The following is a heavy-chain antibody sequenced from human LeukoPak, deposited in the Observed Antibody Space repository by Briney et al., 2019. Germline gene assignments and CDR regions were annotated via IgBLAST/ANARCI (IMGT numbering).Heavy chain of an antibody. D-gene: IGHD6-19*01. CDR2: IYYSGST. Sequence: SETLSLTCTVSGGSISSSRYYWGWIRQPPGKGLEWIGSIYYSGSTYYNPSLKSRVTISVDTSKNQFSLKLSSVTAADTAVYYCARRKSGSGWAGGYFDYWGQGTLVTVSS. V-gene: IGHV4-39*01. CDR3: ARRKSGSGWAGGYFDY. J-gene: IGHJ4*02. CDR1: GGSISSSRYY.